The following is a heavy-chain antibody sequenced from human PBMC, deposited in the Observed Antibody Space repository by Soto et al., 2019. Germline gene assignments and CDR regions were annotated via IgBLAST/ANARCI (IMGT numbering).Heavy chain of an antibody. V-gene: IGHV3-23*01. J-gene: IGHJ5*01. Sequence: PGGSLRLSCAASGFTFSSYAMSWDRQAPGKRLEWLSLISGSGATTYYADSVKGRFIVSRDKSKNTVYLQMNSLRADDTALYYCTKSSVHCSGGSCFDFWGQGTLVTVSS. CDR1: GFTFSSYA. CDR2: ISGSGATT. D-gene: IGHD2-15*01. CDR3: TKSSVHCSGGSCFDF.